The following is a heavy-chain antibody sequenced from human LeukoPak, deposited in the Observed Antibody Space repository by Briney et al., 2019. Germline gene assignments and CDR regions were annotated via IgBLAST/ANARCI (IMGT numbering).Heavy chain of an antibody. J-gene: IGHJ6*04. Sequence: SETLSLTCTVSGGSISSYYWSWIRQPAGKGLEWIGRIYTSGSTNYNPSLKSRVTMSVDTSKNQFSLKLSSVTAADTAVYYCARVSRGVQSPLGFFYYLDVWGKGTPVTISS. CDR3: ARVSRGVQSPLGFFYYLDV. CDR2: IYTSGST. D-gene: IGHD2/OR15-2a*01. CDR1: GGSISSYY. V-gene: IGHV4-4*07.